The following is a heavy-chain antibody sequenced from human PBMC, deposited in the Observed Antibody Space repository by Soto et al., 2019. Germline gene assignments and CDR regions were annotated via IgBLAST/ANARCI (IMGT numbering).Heavy chain of an antibody. CDR1: GYTFNIFG. V-gene: IGHV1-18*01. J-gene: IGHJ5*02. CDR2: ISAYNGET. Sequence: QVHLVQSGAEVRKPGDSVKVSCKASGYTFNIFGICWVRQAPGQGLEWMGWISAYNGETRYEEKFQDRVTLTTDAYTTTAYMELRRLRTDDRAIYYCARDQFLKGRIDPWGQGTLVTVSS. CDR3: ARDQFLKGRIDP. D-gene: IGHD3-10*01.